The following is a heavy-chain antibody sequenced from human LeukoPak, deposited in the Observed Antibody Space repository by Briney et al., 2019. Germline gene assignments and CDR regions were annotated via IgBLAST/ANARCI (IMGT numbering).Heavy chain of an antibody. CDR3: ARDGSSVSLYGMDV. V-gene: IGHV3-23*01. CDR2: ISGSGGST. J-gene: IGHJ6*02. Sequence: PGGSLRLSCAASGFTFSSYAMSWVRQAPGKGLEWVSAISGSGGSTYYADSVKGRFTISRDNAKNSLYLQMNSLRAEDTAVYYCARDGSSVSLYGMDVWGQGTPVTVSS. CDR1: GFTFSSYA. D-gene: IGHD2-2*01.